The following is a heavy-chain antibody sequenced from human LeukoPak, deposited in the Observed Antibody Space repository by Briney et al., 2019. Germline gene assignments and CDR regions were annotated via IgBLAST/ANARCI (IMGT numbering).Heavy chain of an antibody. CDR3: TRVNLRGSQYNWFDP. Sequence: SVKVSCKTSGGTLNSHIFSWVRQAPGQGLEWIGKITPIIDTAKYSQKFQGRVTITADKSTTTVYMELSSLKSGDTAVYYCTRVNLRGSQYNWFDPWGQGTLVTVSS. V-gene: IGHV1-69*08. J-gene: IGHJ5*02. D-gene: IGHD1-26*01. CDR1: GGTLNSHI. CDR2: ITPIIDTA.